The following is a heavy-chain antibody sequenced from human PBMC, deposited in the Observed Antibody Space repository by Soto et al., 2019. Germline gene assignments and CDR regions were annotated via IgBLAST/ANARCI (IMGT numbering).Heavy chain of an antibody. V-gene: IGHV1-2*04. CDR1: GYTFTGYY. J-gene: IGHJ4*02. CDR3: ARDPSSGWYPSYYFDY. Sequence: GASVKVSCKASGYTFTGYYMHWVRQAPGQGLELMGWINPNSGGTNFAQKFQGWVTMTRDTSISTAYMELSRLRSDDTAVYYCARDPSSGWYPSYYFDYWGQGTLVTVYS. D-gene: IGHD6-19*01. CDR2: INPNSGGT.